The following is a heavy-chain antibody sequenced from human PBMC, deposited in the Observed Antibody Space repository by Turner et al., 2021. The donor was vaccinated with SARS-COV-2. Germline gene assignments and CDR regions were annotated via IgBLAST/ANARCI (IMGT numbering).Heavy chain of an antibody. Sequence: VQLVESGGGVVQPGRSLRFSCAASGFTFSSYGMHWVRQAPGKGLEWVAVISFDGSNKYYADSVKGRFTISRDNSKNTLYLQMNSLRAEDTAVYYCAKGESQYFDYWGQGTLVTVSS. V-gene: IGHV3-30*18. J-gene: IGHJ4*02. CDR2: ISFDGSNK. CDR3: AKGESQYFDY. CDR1: GFTFSSYG.